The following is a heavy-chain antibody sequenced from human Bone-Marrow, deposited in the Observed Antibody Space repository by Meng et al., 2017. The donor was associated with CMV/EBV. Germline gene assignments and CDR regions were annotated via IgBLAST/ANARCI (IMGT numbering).Heavy chain of an antibody. D-gene: IGHD3-22*01. CDR1: GFTFSSYA. CDR3: ARDLWGDSSGSYFDY. Sequence: GESLKISCAASGFTFSSYAMSWVRQAPGKGLEWVSAISGSGGSTYYADSVKGRFTISRDNSKNSLYLQMNSLRAEDTAVYYCARDLWGDSSGSYFDYWGQGTLVTVSS. V-gene: IGHV3-23*01. CDR2: ISGSGGST. J-gene: IGHJ4*02.